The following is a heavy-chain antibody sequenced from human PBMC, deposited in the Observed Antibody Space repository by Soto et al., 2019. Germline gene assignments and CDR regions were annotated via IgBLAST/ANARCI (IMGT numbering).Heavy chain of an antibody. V-gene: IGHV3-23*01. Sequence: EVQLLESGGGLVQPGGSLRLSCAASGFTFSSYAMSWVRQAPGKGLEWVSAISGSGGSTYYADSVKGRFPISRDNSKNTVYLQMNSLSAEDTAVYYCAKDLTWFGELPFDYWGQGTLVTVSS. CDR3: AKDLTWFGELPFDY. CDR1: GFTFSSYA. J-gene: IGHJ4*02. D-gene: IGHD3-10*01. CDR2: ISGSGGST.